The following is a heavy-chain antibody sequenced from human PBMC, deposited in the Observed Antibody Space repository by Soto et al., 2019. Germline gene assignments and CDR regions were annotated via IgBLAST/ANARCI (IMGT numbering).Heavy chain of an antibody. D-gene: IGHD2-2*01. CDR3: ARGPRGLYHHDY. Sequence: GGSLRLSCAASGFTFSGDWMHWVRQGAGKGLVWVSRISMDGSSTNHADSVKGRFTISRDNAKNTLYLQMNSLRVDDTAVYYCARGPRGLYHHDYWGQGALVTVSS. V-gene: IGHV3-74*01. CDR1: GFTFSGDW. CDR2: ISMDGSST. J-gene: IGHJ4*02.